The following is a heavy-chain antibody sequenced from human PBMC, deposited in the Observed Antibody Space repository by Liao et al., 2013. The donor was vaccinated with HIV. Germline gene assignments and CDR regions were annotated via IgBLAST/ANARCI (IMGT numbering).Heavy chain of an antibody. V-gene: IGHV4-4*07. CDR3: VRGHSGTYLVGRGAFDI. CDR2: LYTTGVT. Sequence: QVQLQESGPGLVKPSETLSLSCTVSGDPISGYSWSWLRQPAGQGLQWIGRLYTTGVTIYNSSLKSRVTISVDTSKNQFSLNLTSVTAADSAVYYCVRGHSGTYLVGRGAFDIWGHGTMVTVSS. CDR1: GDPISGYS. D-gene: IGHD1-26*01. J-gene: IGHJ3*02.